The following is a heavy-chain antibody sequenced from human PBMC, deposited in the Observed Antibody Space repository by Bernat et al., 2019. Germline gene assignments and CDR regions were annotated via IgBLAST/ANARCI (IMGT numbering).Heavy chain of an antibody. CDR3: AGAFRFDI. D-gene: IGHD2/OR15-2a*01. J-gene: IGHJ3*02. Sequence: EVQLVESGGGLIQPGGSLRLSCASSGFTVSSNYMSWVLQAPGKGLEWVSVLSSNGSTDYADSLKGRFTIYRNNPKNTLYLKMNSLRAEDTAVYYCAGAFRFDIWGQGTMVTVSS. CDR1: GFTVSSNY. CDR2: LSSNGST. V-gene: IGHV3-53*01.